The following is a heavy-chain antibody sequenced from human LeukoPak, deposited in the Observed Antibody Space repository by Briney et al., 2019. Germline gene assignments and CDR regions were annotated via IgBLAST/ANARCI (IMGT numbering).Heavy chain of an antibody. CDR1: GFTFSSSA. CDR3: AKNGSGTSRAFDV. V-gene: IGHV3-23*01. J-gene: IGHJ3*01. D-gene: IGHD3-10*01. Sequence: GGSLRLSCAASGFTFSSSAMSWVRQAPGKGLEWVSAISGSGGVTYYSDSVKGRFTVSRDNSKNTLYLQMNSLRAEDTALYYCAKNGSGTSRAFDVCGQGTMVTVSS. CDR2: ISGSGGVT.